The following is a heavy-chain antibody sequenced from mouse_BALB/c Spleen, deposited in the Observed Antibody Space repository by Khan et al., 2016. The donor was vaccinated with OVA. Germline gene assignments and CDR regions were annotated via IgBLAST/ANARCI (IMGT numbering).Heavy chain of an antibody. CDR3: IRGYYGDPFAY. V-gene: IGHV5-4*02. J-gene: IGHJ3*01. CDR2: ISAVGRYI. Sequence: EVELVESGGGLVKPGGSLKLSCEASGFTFSDYYMYWVRQTPAKRLEWVATISAVGRYIYYLDNVKGRFTISRDNAKHNLYLQMNSLKSEDTAMYYCIRGYYGDPFAYWGHGTLVTVSA. D-gene: IGHD2-13*01. CDR1: GFTFSDYY.